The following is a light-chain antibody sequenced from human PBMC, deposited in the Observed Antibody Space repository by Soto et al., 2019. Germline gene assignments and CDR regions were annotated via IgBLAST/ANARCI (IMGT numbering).Light chain of an antibody. CDR3: CSYAGSYTWV. CDR2: DVS. Sequence: QSALTQPRSVSGSPGQSVTISCTGTSSDVGGYNYVSWYQQHPGKAPKLMIYDVSKRPSGVPDRFSGSKSGNTASLTISLQAEDEADYYCCSYAGSYTWVFGGGTQLTVL. V-gene: IGLV2-11*01. J-gene: IGLJ3*02. CDR1: SSDVGGYNY.